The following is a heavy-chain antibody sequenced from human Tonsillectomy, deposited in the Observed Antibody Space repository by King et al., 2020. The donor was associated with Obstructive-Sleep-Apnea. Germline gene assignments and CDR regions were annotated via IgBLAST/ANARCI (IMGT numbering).Heavy chain of an antibody. CDR2: IDQSGNA. CDR1: GDSISTSV. Sequence: VQLQESGPGLVKSSETLSLTCTVSGDSISTSVWSWIRQPPGRGLEWIGFIDQSGNARYNPSLRSRVTISRDTSKKHFSLKLTSMTTSDTALYYCAKISGGGGSNWFDPWGQGTLVTVSS. CDR3: AKISGGGGSNWFDP. V-gene: IGHV4-59*01. J-gene: IGHJ5*02. D-gene: IGHD3-16*01.